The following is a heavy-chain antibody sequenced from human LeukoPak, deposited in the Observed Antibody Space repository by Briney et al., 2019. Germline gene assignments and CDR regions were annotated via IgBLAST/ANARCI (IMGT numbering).Heavy chain of an antibody. D-gene: IGHD6-13*01. V-gene: IGHV4-30-2*01. CDR3: ATREVGYSSSWSTESYGMDV. CDR2: IYHSGST. CDR1: GGSISSGGYS. Sequence: SQTLSLTCAVSGGSISSGGYSWSWIRQPPGKGLEWIGYIYHSGSTYYNPSLKSRVTISVDRSKNQFSLKLSSVTAADTAVYYCATREVGYSSSWSTESYGMDVWGQGTTVTVSS. J-gene: IGHJ6*02.